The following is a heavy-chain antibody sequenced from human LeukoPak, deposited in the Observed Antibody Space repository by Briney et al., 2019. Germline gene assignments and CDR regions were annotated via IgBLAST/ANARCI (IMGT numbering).Heavy chain of an antibody. Sequence: ASVKVSCKASGYTFTGYYMHWVRQAPGQGLEWMGWINPNSGGTNYAQKFQGWVTMTRDTSISTAYMELSRLRSDDTAVYYCARSSAVTTDYYYYYYMDVWGKGTTVTVSS. CDR1: GYTFTGYY. D-gene: IGHD4-17*01. V-gene: IGHV1-2*04. CDR2: INPNSGGT. J-gene: IGHJ6*03. CDR3: ARSSAVTTDYYYYYYMDV.